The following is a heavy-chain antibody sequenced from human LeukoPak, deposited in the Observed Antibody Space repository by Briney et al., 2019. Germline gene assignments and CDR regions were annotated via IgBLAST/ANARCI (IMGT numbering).Heavy chain of an antibody. CDR1: GFTFSSYW. J-gene: IGHJ4*02. CDR2: INSDGSST. D-gene: IGHD3-22*01. Sequence: SGGSLRLSCAASGFTFSSYWMHWVRHAPGKGLVWVSRINSDGSSTSYADSVKGRFTISRDNSKNTLSLQMNSLRAEDTAVYYCAKGRIVVVTNPIQGVYFDYWGQRTLVTVSS. CDR3: AKGRIVVVTNPIQGVYFDY. V-gene: IGHV3-74*01.